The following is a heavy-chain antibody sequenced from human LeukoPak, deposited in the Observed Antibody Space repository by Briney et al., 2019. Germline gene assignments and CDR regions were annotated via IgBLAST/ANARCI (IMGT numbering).Heavy chain of an antibody. V-gene: IGHV3-23*01. CDR1: GFTFINFA. J-gene: IGHJ4*02. CDR3: AKNMKIRGIMPIDY. D-gene: IGHD3-10*01. CDR2: ISGGGGNT. Sequence: GGPLRLSCAASGFTFINFAMTWVRQAPGKGLEWVSTISGGGGNTYYADSVKGRFTRSRDNSKNTVHLQMNSLRAEDTAIYYCAKNMKIRGIMPIDYWGQGTLVTVS.